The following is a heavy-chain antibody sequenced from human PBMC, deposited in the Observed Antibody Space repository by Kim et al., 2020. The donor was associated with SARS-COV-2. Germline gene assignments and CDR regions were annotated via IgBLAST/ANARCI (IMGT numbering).Heavy chain of an antibody. CDR2: ISYDGSNK. CDR3: ARDTTTVTTSDYFDY. Sequence: GGSLRLSCAASGFTFSSYAMHWVRQAPGKGLEWVAVISYDGSNKYYADSVKGRFTISRDNSKNTLYLQMNSLRAEDTAVYYCARDTTTVTTSDYFDYWG. CDR1: GFTFSSYA. J-gene: IGHJ4*01. V-gene: IGHV3-30*04. D-gene: IGHD4-17*01.